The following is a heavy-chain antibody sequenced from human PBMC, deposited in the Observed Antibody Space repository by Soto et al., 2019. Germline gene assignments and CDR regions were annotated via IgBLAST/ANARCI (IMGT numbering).Heavy chain of an antibody. Sequence: GGSLRLSCAASGFIFSSYWMSWVRQAPGKGLEWVANIKEDGSEKYYVDSVKGRFTISRDNAENSLYLQMNSLRAEDTAVYHCASEVAGPRRLDYWGQGTLVTVSS. V-gene: IGHV3-7*03. CDR3: ASEVAGPRRLDY. J-gene: IGHJ4*02. CDR2: IKEDGSEK. D-gene: IGHD6-19*01. CDR1: GFIFSSYW.